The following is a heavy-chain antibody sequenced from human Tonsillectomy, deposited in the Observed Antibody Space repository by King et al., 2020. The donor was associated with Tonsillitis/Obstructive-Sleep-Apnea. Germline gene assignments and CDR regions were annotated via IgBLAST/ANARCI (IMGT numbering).Heavy chain of an antibody. V-gene: IGHV4-59*01. J-gene: IGHJ5*02. Sequence: QLQESGPGLVKPSETLSLTCTVSGGSISSYYWSWIRQPPGKGLEWIGYIYYSGSTNYNPSLKSRVTISVDTSKNQFSLKLSSVTAADTAVYYCARAGDDIWTGYDHNWFDPWGQGTLVTVSS. CDR3: ARAGDDIWTGYDHNWFDP. CDR2: IYYSGST. CDR1: GGSISSYY. D-gene: IGHD3-9*01.